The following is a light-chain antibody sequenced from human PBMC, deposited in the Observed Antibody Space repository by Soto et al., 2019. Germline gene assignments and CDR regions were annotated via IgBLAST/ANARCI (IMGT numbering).Light chain of an antibody. CDR1: SSNIGRNT. V-gene: IGLV1-44*01. Sequence: QSVLTQPPSASGTPGQRVTISCSGRSSNIGRNTANWYQQLPGTAPKVLIYRNNQWPSGVPDRISGSKSGTSASLAISGLQSEDEADYYCAAWDDSLNVVVFGGGTQLTVL. CDR2: RNN. J-gene: IGLJ7*01. CDR3: AAWDDSLNVVV.